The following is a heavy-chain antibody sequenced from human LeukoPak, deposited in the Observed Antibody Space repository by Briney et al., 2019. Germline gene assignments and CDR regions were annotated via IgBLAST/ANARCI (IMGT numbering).Heavy chain of an antibody. CDR1: RFTFKTYS. V-gene: IGHV3-48*04. Sequence: GRSLRLSCVASRFTFKTYSMICVRHAPRKGLEGISYISSSSVIHYADSVKGRFTISRDNAKGSLYLQMNRLRVEDSAVYYCATAPQGGNDYMDVWGKGATVTVS. CDR2: ISSSSVI. D-gene: IGHD3-16*01. CDR3: ATAPQGGNDYMDV. J-gene: IGHJ6*03.